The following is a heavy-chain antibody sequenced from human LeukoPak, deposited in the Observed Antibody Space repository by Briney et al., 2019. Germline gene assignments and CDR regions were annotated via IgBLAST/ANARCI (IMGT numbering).Heavy chain of an antibody. J-gene: IGHJ4*02. CDR3: ARHVTYWC. Sequence: SETLSLTCTVSGDSISSSSYYWGWIRQPPGEGLEWIGNFYYSGSTYYNPSLKSRATISEDTSKNQFSLRLSSVTAADTAVYYCARHVTYWCWGQGTLVTVSS. CDR1: GDSISSSSYY. CDR2: FYYSGST. D-gene: IGHD2-8*02. V-gene: IGHV4-39*01.